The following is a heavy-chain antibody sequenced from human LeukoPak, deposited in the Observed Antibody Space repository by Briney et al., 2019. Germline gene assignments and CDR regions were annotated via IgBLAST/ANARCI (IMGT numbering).Heavy chain of an antibody. CDR2: ISGSGGST. D-gene: IGHD2-21*01. Sequence: GGSLRLSCAASGFTFSSYAMSWVRQAPGKGLEWVSAISGSGGSTYYADSVKGRFTISRDNSKNTLYLQMNSLRAEDTAVYYCAKVALWSSAGRGYHFDYWGQGTLVTASS. V-gene: IGHV3-23*01. J-gene: IGHJ4*02. CDR3: AKVALWSSAGRGYHFDY. CDR1: GFTFSSYA.